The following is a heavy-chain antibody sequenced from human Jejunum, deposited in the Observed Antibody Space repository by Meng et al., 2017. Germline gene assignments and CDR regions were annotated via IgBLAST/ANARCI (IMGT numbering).Heavy chain of an antibody. Sequence: GESLKISCAVSGFTFDAYAMSWVRQAPGKGLEWVSGVSGSGGSVYYADSVKGRFTISRDNAKNMLYLQMNSLRAEDTAVYYCARGRYASVGFDYWGQGTLVTVSS. J-gene: IGHJ4*02. CDR1: GFTFDAYA. D-gene: IGHD2-2*01. V-gene: IGHV3-23*01. CDR3: ARGRYASVGFDY. CDR2: VSGSGGSV.